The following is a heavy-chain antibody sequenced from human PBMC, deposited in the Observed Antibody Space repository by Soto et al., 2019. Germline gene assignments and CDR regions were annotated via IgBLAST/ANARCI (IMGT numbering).Heavy chain of an antibody. CDR1: GGSISSSSYY. D-gene: IGHD3-9*01. J-gene: IGHJ4*02. CDR2: IYYSGST. Sequence: QLRKTLSLTCTVSGGSISSSSYYWGWIRQPPGKGLEWIGSIYYSGSTYYNPSLKSRVTISVDTSKNQFSLKLSSVTAADTAVYYCARPRGYDILTGYSGVDYWGQGTLVTVSS. CDR3: ARPRGYDILTGYSGVDY. V-gene: IGHV4-39*01.